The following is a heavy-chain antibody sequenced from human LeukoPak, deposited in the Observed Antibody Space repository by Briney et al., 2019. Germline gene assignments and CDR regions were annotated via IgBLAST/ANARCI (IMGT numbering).Heavy chain of an antibody. CDR3: TSDMSSSWYVAYYYYMDV. CDR2: IRSKAYGGTT. D-gene: IGHD6-13*01. CDR1: GLTFGDYA. J-gene: IGHJ6*03. V-gene: IGHV3-49*04. Sequence: AGGSLRLSCTASGLTFGDYAMSWVRQAPGKGLEWVGFIRSKAYGGTTEYAASVKGRFTISRDDSKSIAYLQMNSLKTEDTAVYYCTSDMSSSWYVAYYYYMDVWGKGTTVTVSS.